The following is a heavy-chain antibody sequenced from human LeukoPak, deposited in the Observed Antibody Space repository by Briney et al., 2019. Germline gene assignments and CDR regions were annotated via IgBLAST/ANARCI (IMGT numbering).Heavy chain of an antibody. J-gene: IGHJ3*02. CDR3: ARANLGSDFGVVILEHDAFDI. CDR1: GYTFTSYY. Sequence: GASVKVSCKASGYTFTSYYMHWVRQAPGQGLEWMGIINPSGGSTSYAQKLQGRVTMTRDMSTSTVYMELCSLRSEDTAVYYCARANLGSDFGVVILEHDAFDIWGQGTMVTVSS. D-gene: IGHD3-3*01. V-gene: IGHV1-46*01. CDR2: INPSGGST.